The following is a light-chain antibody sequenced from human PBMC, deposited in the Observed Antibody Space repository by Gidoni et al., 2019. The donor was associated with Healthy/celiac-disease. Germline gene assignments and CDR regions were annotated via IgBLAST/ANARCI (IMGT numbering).Light chain of an antibody. CDR2: GAS. J-gene: IGKJ3*01. CDR1: QSVSSSY. CDR3: QQYGSSLFT. V-gene: IGKV3-20*01. Sequence: EIVLTQSPGTLSLSPGDRATLSCRASQSVSSSYLAWYQQKPGQAPRLLIYGASSRATGLPDRFSGSGSGTDFTLTISRLEPEDFAVCYCQQYGSSLFTFGPGTKVEIK.